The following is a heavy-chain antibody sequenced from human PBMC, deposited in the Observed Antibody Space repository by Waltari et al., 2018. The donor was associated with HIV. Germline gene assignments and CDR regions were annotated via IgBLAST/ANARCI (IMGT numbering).Heavy chain of an antibody. CDR2: IYTGGST. CDR3: ASPDTTMVHGHYYFYHMDV. V-gene: IGHV3-66*01. J-gene: IGHJ6*02. CDR1: GFTVSSNY. Sequence: EVQLVESGGGLVQPGGSLRLSCAASGFTVSSNYMSWVRQAPGKRLEWVSLIYTGGSTYYADSVKGRFPISRDNSKNSLYLQRNSLRAEDTAVYYCASPDTTMVHGHYYFYHMDVWGQGTTVTVSS. D-gene: IGHD5-18*01.